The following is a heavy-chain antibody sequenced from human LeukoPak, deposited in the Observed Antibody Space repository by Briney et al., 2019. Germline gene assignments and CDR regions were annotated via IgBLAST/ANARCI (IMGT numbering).Heavy chain of an antibody. Sequence: SQTLSLTCTVCGGSISSGSYYWSWIRQPAGKGLEWIGRIYTSGSTNYNPSLKSRVTISVDTSKNQFSLKLSSVTAADTAVYYCARGTYYYDSSIDYWGQGTLVTVSS. CDR2: IYTSGST. D-gene: IGHD3-22*01. CDR3: ARGTYYYDSSIDY. V-gene: IGHV4-61*02. CDR1: GGSISSGSYY. J-gene: IGHJ4*02.